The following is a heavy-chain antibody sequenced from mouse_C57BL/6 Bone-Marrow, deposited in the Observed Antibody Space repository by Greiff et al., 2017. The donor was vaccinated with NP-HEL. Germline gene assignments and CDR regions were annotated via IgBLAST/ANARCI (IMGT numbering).Heavy chain of an antibody. Sequence: SGAELARPGASVKLSCKASGYTFTSYGISWVKQRTGQGLEWIGEIYPRSGNTYYNEKFKGKATLTADKSSSTAYMELRSLTSEDSAVYFCARYYYGSSPWFAYWGQGTLVTVSA. V-gene: IGHV1-81*01. CDR3: ARYYYGSSPWFAY. J-gene: IGHJ3*01. D-gene: IGHD1-1*01. CDR1: GYTFTSYG. CDR2: IYPRSGNT.